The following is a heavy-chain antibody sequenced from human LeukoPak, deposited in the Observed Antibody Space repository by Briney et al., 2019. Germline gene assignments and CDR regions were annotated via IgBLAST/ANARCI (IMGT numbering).Heavy chain of an antibody. CDR1: GFTFSSYA. D-gene: IGHD4-11*01. CDR2: ISPGGGTT. V-gene: IGHV3-23*01. J-gene: IGHJ4*02. Sequence: GGSLRLSCAASGFTFSSYAMSWVRQLRGGGLEWVSTISPGGGTTYYAESMKGRFTISRDNSKSTLYLEMNSLRVEDTAVYYCTKVRSGSSNWALRVFDYWGQGALVTVSS. CDR3: TKVRSGSSNWALRVFDY.